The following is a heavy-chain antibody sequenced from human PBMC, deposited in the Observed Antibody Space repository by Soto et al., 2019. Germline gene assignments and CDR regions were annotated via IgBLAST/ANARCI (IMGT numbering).Heavy chain of an antibody. CDR1: GGSFIDYY. Sequence: PSEPQALTYAVYGGSFIDYYWSWISQPPGKGLEWIGEINHSGSTNYNPSLKSRVTISVDTSKNQFSLKLRSVTAADTAVYYCASPSRRKPRIFDYWGQGTLVTVSS. J-gene: IGHJ4*02. CDR2: INHSGST. CDR3: ASPSRRKPRIFDY. V-gene: IGHV4-34*01.